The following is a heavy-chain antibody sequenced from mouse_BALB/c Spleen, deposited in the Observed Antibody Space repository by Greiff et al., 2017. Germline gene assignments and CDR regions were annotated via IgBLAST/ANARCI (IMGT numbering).Heavy chain of an antibody. CDR2: INSNGGST. J-gene: IGHJ3*01. V-gene: IGHV5-6-3*01. CDR3: ARPDY. Sequence: EVQRVESGGGLVQPGGSLKLSCAASGFTFSSYGMSWVRQTPDKRLELVATINSNGGSTYYPDSVKGRFTISRDNAKNTLYLQMSSLRSEDTAMYYCARPDYWGQGTLVTVSA. CDR1: GFTFSSYG.